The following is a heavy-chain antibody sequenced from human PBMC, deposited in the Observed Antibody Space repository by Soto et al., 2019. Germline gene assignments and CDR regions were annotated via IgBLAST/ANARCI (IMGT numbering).Heavy chain of an antibody. CDR2: IIPIFGTA. Sequence: QVQLVQSGAEVKKPGSSVKVSCKASGGTFSSYSINWVRQAPGQGLEWMGEIIPIFGTANYAQKFQGRVTIPADESRSKANWDRTTWGSEATAVYYVPRKVGRPSGGFDYGGKGTL. J-gene: IGHJ4*02. CDR3: PRKVGRPSGGFDY. D-gene: IGHD1-26*01. V-gene: IGHV1-69*01. CDR1: GGTFSSYS.